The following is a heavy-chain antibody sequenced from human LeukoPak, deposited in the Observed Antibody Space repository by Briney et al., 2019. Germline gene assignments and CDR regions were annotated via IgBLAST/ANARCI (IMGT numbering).Heavy chain of an antibody. D-gene: IGHD2-2*01. CDR3: ARDRVPAAMLRVYYYYGMDV. V-gene: IGHV4-34*01. Sequence: PSETLSLTCAVYGGSFSGYYWSWIRQPPGKGLEWIGEINHSGSTNYNPSLKSRVTISVDTSKNQFSLKLSSVTAADTAVYYCARDRVPAAMLRVYYYYGMDVWGQGTTVTVSS. J-gene: IGHJ6*02. CDR2: INHSGST. CDR1: GGSFSGYY.